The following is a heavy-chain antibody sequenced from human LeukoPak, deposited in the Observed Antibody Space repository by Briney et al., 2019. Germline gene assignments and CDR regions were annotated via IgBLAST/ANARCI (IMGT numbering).Heavy chain of an antibody. Sequence: LSGGSLRLSCTASGFTFGDYAMSWVRQAPGKGLEWVGFIRSKAYGGTTEYAASVKGRFTISRDDSKSIAYLQMNSLKTEDTAVYYCTSAGGPAYFFEIPLFDPWGQGTLVTVSS. CDR1: GFTFGDYA. V-gene: IGHV3-49*04. CDR2: IRSKAYGGTT. D-gene: IGHD3-3*01. J-gene: IGHJ5*02. CDR3: TSAGGPAYFFEIPLFDP.